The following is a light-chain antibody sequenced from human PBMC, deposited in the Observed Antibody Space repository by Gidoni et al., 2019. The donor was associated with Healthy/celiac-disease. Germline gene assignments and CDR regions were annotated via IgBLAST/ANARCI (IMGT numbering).Light chain of an antibody. V-gene: IGKV3-20*01. Sequence: EIVLTQSPGTLSLSPGERATRSCRASRSVSSSYLAWYQQKPGQAPSLLIYGASGRATGTPDRFSGSGSGTDFTLTISRLEPEDFAVYYCQQYDTSPWTFGQGTKVEIK. CDR3: QQYDTSPWT. CDR1: RSVSSSY. J-gene: IGKJ1*01. CDR2: GAS.